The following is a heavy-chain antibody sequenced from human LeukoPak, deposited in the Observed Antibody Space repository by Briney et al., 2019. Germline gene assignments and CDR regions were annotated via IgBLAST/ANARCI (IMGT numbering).Heavy chain of an antibody. CDR2: ISGSGGST. CDR1: GFTFSSYA. V-gene: IGHV3-23*01. J-gene: IGHJ4*02. D-gene: IGHD3-3*01. CDR3: ANWEAYSEWFALDY. Sequence: GGSLRLSCAASGFTFSSYAMSWVRQAPGKGLEWVSAISGSGGSTYYADSVKGRFTISRDNSKNTLYLQMNSLRAEDTAVYYCANWEAYSEWFALDYWGQGTLVTVSS.